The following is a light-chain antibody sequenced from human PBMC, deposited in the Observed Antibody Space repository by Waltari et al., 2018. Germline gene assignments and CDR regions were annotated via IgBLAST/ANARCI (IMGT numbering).Light chain of an antibody. CDR2: VGTGGIVG. CDR3: GADHGSGSNFVLV. Sequence: QPVLTQPPPASASLGASVTPTCTLSSGYSNYKVDWYQQTPGKGPRFVMRVGTGGIVGSKGDGIPDRFSVLGSGLNRYLTIKNIQEEDESDYHCGADHGSGSNFVLVFGGGTKLTVL. CDR1: SGYSNYK. V-gene: IGLV9-49*01. J-gene: IGLJ2*01.